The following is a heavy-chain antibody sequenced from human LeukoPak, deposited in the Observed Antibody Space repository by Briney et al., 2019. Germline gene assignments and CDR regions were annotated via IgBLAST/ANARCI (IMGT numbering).Heavy chain of an antibody. V-gene: IGHV4-4*07. J-gene: IGHJ2*01. CDR1: GGSITNYY. CDR3: ARYLAAGYFDL. Sequence: SETLSLTCTVSGGSITNYYWSWIRQPAGKGLEWIGRIYTSGSTSYNPSLKSRVTMSIDTSKNQFSLKLSSLTAADTAVYYCARYLAAGYFDLWGRGTLVTVSS. D-gene: IGHD6-25*01. CDR2: IYTSGST.